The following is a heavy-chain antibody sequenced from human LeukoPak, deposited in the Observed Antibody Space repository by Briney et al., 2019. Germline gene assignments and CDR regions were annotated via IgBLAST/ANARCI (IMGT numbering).Heavy chain of an antibody. J-gene: IGHJ5*02. CDR1: GFTSSSYW. Sequence: GGSLSLSCAASGFTSSSYWMHWVRQVPGKGLVWVSRISGDGTARNYADSVKGRFTISRDDAKNTVDLQMNSLRGEDTAVYYCVRGRGSYGWFDPWGQGTLVTVSS. CDR2: ISGDGTAR. V-gene: IGHV3-74*01. CDR3: VRGRGSYGWFDP. D-gene: IGHD3-10*01.